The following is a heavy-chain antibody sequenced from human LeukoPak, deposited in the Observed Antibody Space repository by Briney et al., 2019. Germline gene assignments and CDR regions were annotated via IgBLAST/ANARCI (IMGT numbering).Heavy chain of an antibody. Sequence: SETLSLTCTVSGGSISSYYWNWIRQPPGKGLEWIGYISYSGTTNYNPSLKSRVTISVDTSKKQFSLKLTSAAAADTAVYYCARGDDYKSTLFDYWGQGTLVTVSS. J-gene: IGHJ4*02. CDR1: GGSISSYY. D-gene: IGHD5-12*01. V-gene: IGHV4-59*01. CDR3: ARGDDYKSTLFDY. CDR2: ISYSGTT.